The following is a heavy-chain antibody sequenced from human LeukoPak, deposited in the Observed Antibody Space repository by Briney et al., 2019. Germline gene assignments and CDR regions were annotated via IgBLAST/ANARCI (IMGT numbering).Heavy chain of an antibody. CDR1: GFTFSSYA. CDR3: ARVAVSMTIDAFDI. J-gene: IGHJ3*02. Sequence: GGSLRLSCAASGFTFSSYAMSWVRQAPGKGLEWVSVIYSGGSTYYADSVKGRFIISRDNSKNTLYLQMNSLRAEDTAVYYCARVAVSMTIDAFDIWGQGTMVTVSS. CDR2: IYSGGST. D-gene: IGHD4/OR15-4a*01. V-gene: IGHV3-53*01.